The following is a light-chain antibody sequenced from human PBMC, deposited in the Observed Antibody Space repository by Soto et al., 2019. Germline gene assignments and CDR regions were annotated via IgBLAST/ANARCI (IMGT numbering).Light chain of an antibody. CDR3: QQYGSSPR. V-gene: IGKV3-20*01. CDR1: QSVSSSY. CDR2: GAS. J-gene: IGKJ3*01. Sequence: EIVLTQSPGTLSLSPGERATLYCRASQSVSSSYLAWYQQKPGQAPRLLIYGASSRATVIPDRFSGIGSGTDFTLTISRLEPEDFAVYYCQQYGSSPRFGPGTRWIS.